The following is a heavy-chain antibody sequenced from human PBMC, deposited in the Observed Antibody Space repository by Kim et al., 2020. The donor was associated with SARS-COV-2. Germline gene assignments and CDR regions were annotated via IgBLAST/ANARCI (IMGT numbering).Heavy chain of an antibody. CDR2: FDPEDGET. Sequence: ASVKVSCKVSGYTLTELSMHWVRQAPGKGLEWMGGFDPEDGETIYAQKFQGRVTMTEDTSTDTAYMELSSLRSEDTAVYYCATVNYYGSGSHNWFDPWGQGTLITASS. J-gene: IGHJ5*02. D-gene: IGHD3-10*01. V-gene: IGHV1-24*01. CDR1: GYTLTELS. CDR3: ATVNYYGSGSHNWFDP.